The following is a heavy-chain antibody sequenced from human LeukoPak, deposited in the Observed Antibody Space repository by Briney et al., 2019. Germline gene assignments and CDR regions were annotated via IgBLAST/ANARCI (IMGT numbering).Heavy chain of an antibody. CDR3: AKFSSSWYRGLFDY. CDR1: GFTFSSYS. J-gene: IGHJ4*02. Sequence: GGSLRLSCAASGFTFSSYSMNWVRQAPGKGLEWVSTISSSGNNTYYTDSVKGRFTISRDNSKNTLFLQMNSLRVDDTAVYYCAKFSSSWYRGLFDYWGQGTLVTVSS. D-gene: IGHD6-13*01. CDR2: ISSSGNNT. V-gene: IGHV3-23*01.